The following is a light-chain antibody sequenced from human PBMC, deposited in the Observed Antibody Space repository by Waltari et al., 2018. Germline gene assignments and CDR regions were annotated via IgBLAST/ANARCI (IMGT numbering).Light chain of an antibody. V-gene: IGLV2-23*02. CDR3: CSYASNDTFFYV. CDR1: SSDVGKYDL. J-gene: IGLJ1*01. Sequence: QSALTQPASVSESPGQSVTISCTGTSSDVGKYDLVSWYHKQPGKAPKVLSYEVSKRPSGVANRFSGSKSGSTASLTISGLQAEDEADYYCCSYASNDTFFYVFGVGTKVTVL. CDR2: EVS.